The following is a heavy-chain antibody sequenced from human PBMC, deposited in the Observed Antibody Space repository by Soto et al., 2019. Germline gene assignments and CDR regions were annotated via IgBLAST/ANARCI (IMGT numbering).Heavy chain of an antibody. CDR1: GGSISSYY. Sequence: SETLSLTCTVSGGSISSYYWSWIRQPPGKGLEWIGYIYYSGSTNYNPSLKSRVTISVDTSKNQFSLKLSSVTAADTAVYYCARVERYCSGGSCYFDAFDIWGQGTMVTVSS. CDR2: IYYSGST. CDR3: ARVERYCSGGSCYFDAFDI. J-gene: IGHJ3*02. D-gene: IGHD2-15*01. V-gene: IGHV4-59*01.